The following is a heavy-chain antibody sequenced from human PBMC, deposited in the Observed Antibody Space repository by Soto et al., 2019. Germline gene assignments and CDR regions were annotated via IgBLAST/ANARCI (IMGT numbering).Heavy chain of an antibody. V-gene: IGHV5-10-1*01. D-gene: IGHD5-12*01. J-gene: IGHJ4*02. CDR2: IDPSDSYP. Sequence: PGESKRISCRGSGYKFAGYGVSWVRQKPGKGLEWMGRIDPSDSYPNYSPSFQGHVTISVDKSISTAYLHWSSLKASDTAMYYCAKVGDGYNYPFDYWGQGTLVTVSS. CDR1: GYKFAGYG. CDR3: AKVGDGYNYPFDY.